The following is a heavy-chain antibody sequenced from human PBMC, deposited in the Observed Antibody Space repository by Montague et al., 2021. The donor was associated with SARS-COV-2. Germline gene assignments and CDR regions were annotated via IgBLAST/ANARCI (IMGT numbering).Heavy chain of an antibody. CDR2: ISYDGTTE. CDR1: GFTFRDYA. J-gene: IGHJ3*02. D-gene: IGHD2-8*02. V-gene: IGHV3-30*01. CDR3: ARGASTGGLYRLFDAFDI. Sequence: SLRLSCAASGFTFRDYAMFWVRQAPGKGLEWVATISYDGTTEYYLDSVKGRLSVSRDNSKSTLFLQFNSLRPEDTAVYFCARGASTGGLYRLFDAFDIWGQGTMVTVSS.